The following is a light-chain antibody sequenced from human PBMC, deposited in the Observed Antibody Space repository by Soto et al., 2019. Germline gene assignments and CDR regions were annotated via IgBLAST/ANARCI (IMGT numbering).Light chain of an antibody. J-gene: IGKJ1*01. V-gene: IGKV3-20*01. Sequence: EVVLTQSPATLSLSPGERATLSCRAGQSVSSYLAWYQQKAGQAPRLLIYGASNRATGIPDRFSGSGSGTDFTLSISRLEPEDFAVYYCQQYGSSPWTFGQGTKVDIK. CDR1: QSVSSY. CDR3: QQYGSSPWT. CDR2: GAS.